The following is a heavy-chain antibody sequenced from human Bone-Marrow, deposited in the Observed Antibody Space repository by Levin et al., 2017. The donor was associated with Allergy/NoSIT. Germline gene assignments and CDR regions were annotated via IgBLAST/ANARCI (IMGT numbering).Heavy chain of an antibody. CDR2: TYYRSKWYN. V-gene: IGHV6-1*01. Sequence: SQTLSLPCAISGDSVSSTSAAWNWIRQSPSRGLEWLGRTYYRSKWYNDYAVSVKSRITINPDTSKNQFSLQLNSVTPEDTAVYYCARAAEDYSNYEGHYYYYYYMDVWGKGTTVTVSS. D-gene: IGHD4-11*01. J-gene: IGHJ6*03. CDR3: ARAAEDYSNYEGHYYYYYYMDV. CDR1: GDSVSSTSAA.